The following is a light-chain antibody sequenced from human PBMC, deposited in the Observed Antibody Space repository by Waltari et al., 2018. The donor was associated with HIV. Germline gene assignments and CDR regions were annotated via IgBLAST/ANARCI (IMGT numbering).Light chain of an antibody. CDR2: SNN. CDR3: AAWDDSLSAWV. Sequence: QSVLTQPPSASGTPGQRVTIPCSGSSSNIGRNTVNWFQQLPGTAPKLLIHSNNQRPSGVPDRLSGSKSDTSASLAISGLQSEDEADYYCAAWDDSLSAWVFGGGTKLAVL. CDR1: SSNIGRNT. J-gene: IGLJ3*02. V-gene: IGLV1-44*01.